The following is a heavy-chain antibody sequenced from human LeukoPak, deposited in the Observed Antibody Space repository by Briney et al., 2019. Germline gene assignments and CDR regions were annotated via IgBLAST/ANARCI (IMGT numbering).Heavy chain of an antibody. Sequence: SETLSLTCTVSGGSISSYYWSRIRQPPGKGLEWIGYIYYGGSTNYNPSLKSRVTISVDTSKNQFSLKLSSVTAADTAVYYCARGLLDSYGYGYYFDYWGQGTLVTVSS. CDR3: ARGLLDSYGYGYYFDY. CDR2: IYYGGST. V-gene: IGHV4-59*01. J-gene: IGHJ4*02. CDR1: GGSISSYY. D-gene: IGHD5-18*01.